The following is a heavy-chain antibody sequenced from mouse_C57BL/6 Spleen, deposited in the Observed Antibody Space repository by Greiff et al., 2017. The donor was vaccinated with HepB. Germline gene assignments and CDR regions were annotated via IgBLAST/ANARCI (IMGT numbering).Heavy chain of an antibody. J-gene: IGHJ1*03. CDR1: GFSLTSYG. D-gene: IGHD1-1*01. CDR2: IWRGGST. V-gene: IGHV2-5*01. Sequence: QVHVKQSGPGLVQPSQSLSITCTVSGFSLTSYGVHWVRQSPGKGLEWLGVIWRGGSTDYNAAFMSRLSITKDNSKSQVFFKMNSLQADDTAIYYCAKNTDYYGSRYFDVWGTGTTVTVSS. CDR3: AKNTDYYGSRYFDV.